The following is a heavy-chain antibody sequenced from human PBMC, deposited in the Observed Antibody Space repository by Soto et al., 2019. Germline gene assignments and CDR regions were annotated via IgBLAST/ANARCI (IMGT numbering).Heavy chain of an antibody. CDR2: ISGGGDTT. J-gene: IGHJ4*02. V-gene: IGHV3-23*01. CDR3: AKGRGGSGSLTPRVDF. D-gene: IGHD3-10*01. CDR1: GFTFNNYA. Sequence: EVQLLESGGGLVQPGGSLRLSCAASGFTFNNYAMTWVRQAPGKGLEWVSAISGGGDTTSYADSAKGRFTVSRDGSKNTLYLQMSSLRAEETALYYCAKGRGGSGSLTPRVDFWGQGTLVTVSS.